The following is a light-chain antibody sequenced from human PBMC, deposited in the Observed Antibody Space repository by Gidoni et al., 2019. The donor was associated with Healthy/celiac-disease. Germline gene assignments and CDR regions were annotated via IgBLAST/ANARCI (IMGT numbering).Light chain of an antibody. Sequence: SSEPTQDPAVSVALGQTVRITCQGDSLRSYYASWYQQKPGQAPVLIIYGKNNRPSGIPDRFSGSSSGNTASLTITGAQAEGEADYYCNSRDSSGNHLWVFGGGTKLTVL. V-gene: IGLV3-19*01. CDR1: SLRSYY. CDR3: NSRDSSGNHLWV. CDR2: GKN. J-gene: IGLJ3*02.